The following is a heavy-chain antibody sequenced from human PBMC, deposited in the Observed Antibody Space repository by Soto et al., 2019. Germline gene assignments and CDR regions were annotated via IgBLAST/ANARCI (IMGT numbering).Heavy chain of an antibody. CDR2: ISAYNGNT. Sequence: QVQLVQSGAEVKKPGASVKVSCKASGYTFSSYFITWVRQAPGQGLEWMGWISAYNGNTNYAQMLQGRVTMTTDTSTATAYMEMRSRGSDDTAVYYCARQNYSSGMDVWGQGTTVTVSS. CDR3: ARQNYSSGMDV. CDR1: GYTFSSYF. J-gene: IGHJ6*02. V-gene: IGHV1-18*01.